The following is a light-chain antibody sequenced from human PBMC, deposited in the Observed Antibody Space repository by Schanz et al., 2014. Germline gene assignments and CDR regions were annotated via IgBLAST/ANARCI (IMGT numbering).Light chain of an antibody. V-gene: IGLV7-46*01. Sequence: AVVTQEPSLTVSPGGTVTLTCGSSTGPVTSGHYPYWFQQQPGQAPRTLIYDTSNKHSWTPARFSGSLLGGKAALTLSGAQPEDEADFYCMFYSSGSWVFGGGTKLTVL. CDR2: DTS. CDR3: MFYSSGSWV. CDR1: TGPVTSGHY. J-gene: IGLJ3*02.